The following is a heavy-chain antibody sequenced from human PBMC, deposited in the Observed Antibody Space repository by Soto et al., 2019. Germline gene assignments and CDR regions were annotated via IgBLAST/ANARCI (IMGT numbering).Heavy chain of an antibody. CDR2: IIPILGIA. D-gene: IGHD3-10*01. CDR3: ARDHYYGSGSYGYYYYMDV. J-gene: IGHJ6*03. Sequence: SVKVSCKASGGTFSSYTISWVRQAPGQGLEWMGRIIPILGIANYAQKFQGRVTITADKSTSTAYMELSSLRSEDTAVYYCARDHYYGSGSYGYYYYMDVWGKGTTVTVSS. CDR1: GGTFSSYT. V-gene: IGHV1-69*04.